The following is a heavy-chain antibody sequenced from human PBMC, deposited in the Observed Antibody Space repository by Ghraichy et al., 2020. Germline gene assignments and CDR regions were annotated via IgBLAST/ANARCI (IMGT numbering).Heavy chain of an antibody. CDR2: ISYDGSNK. J-gene: IGHJ6*02. CDR3: AKDSGYCSSTSCYARYGMDV. D-gene: IGHD2-2*01. Sequence: GGSLRLSCAASGFTFSSYGMHWVRQAPGKGLEWVAVISYDGSNKYYADSVKGRFTISRDNSKNTLYLQMNSLRAEDTAVYYCAKDSGYCSSTSCYARYGMDVWGQGTTVTVSS. CDR1: GFTFSSYG. V-gene: IGHV3-30*18.